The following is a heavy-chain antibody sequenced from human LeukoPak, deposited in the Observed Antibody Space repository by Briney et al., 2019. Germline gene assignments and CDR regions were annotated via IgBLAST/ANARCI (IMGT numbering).Heavy chain of an antibody. D-gene: IGHD6-13*01. Sequence: GGSLRLPCAVSGFTFSDYYMSWVRQAPGKGLEWVSYISSSGSMLHYADSVEGRFTISRDNAKNSLYLQMSSLRVEDTAVYYCTRRPYSSWYYFDFWGQGTLVTVSS. V-gene: IGHV3-11*04. CDR1: GFTFSDYY. CDR3: TRRPYSSWYYFDF. J-gene: IGHJ4*02. CDR2: ISSSGSML.